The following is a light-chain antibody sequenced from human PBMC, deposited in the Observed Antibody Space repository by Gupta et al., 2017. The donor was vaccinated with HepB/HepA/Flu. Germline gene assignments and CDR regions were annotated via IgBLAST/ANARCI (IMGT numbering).Light chain of an antibody. J-gene: IGKJ4*01. CDR1: QGISSY. CDR3: QQYDSYPLT. Sequence: AIRMTQSPSSFSASTGDRVTITCRASQGISSYLAWYQQKPGKAPKLLIYAASTLQSGVPSRFSGSGSGTDFTLTTSCLQSEDFATYYCQQYDSYPLTFGGRTKVEIK. CDR2: AAS. V-gene: IGKV1-8*01.